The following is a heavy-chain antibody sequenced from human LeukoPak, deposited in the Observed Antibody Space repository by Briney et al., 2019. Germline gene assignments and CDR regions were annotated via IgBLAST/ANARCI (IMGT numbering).Heavy chain of an antibody. J-gene: IGHJ6*02. V-gene: IGHV4-34*01. CDR3: ARGGGITIFGVVNYGMDV. CDR1: GGSFSGFY. D-gene: IGHD3-3*01. Sequence: PSETLSLTCAVYGGSFSGFYWSWIRQPPGKGLEWIGEINDSGSTNYNPSLKSRVTISVDTSKNQFSPKLSSVTAADTAVYYCARGGGITIFGVVNYGMDVWGQGTTVTVSS. CDR2: INDSGST.